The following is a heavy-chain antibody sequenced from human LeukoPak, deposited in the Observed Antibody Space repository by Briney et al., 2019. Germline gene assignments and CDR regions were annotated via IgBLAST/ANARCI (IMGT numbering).Heavy chain of an antibody. CDR2: INHSGST. CDR3: ARGGQQLARRYFDY. V-gene: IGHV4-34*01. D-gene: IGHD6-13*01. J-gene: IGHJ4*02. Sequence: NTSETLSLTCAVYGGSFSGYYWSWIRQPPGKGLEWIGEINHSGSTNYNPYLKSRVTISVDTSKNQFSLKLSSVTAADTAVYYCARGGQQLARRYFDYWGQGTLVTVSS. CDR1: GGSFSGYY.